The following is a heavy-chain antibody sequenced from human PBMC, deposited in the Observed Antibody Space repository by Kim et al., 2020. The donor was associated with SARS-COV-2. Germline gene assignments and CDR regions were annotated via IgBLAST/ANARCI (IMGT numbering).Heavy chain of an antibody. CDR2: ISNDGST. V-gene: IGHV4-39*07. D-gene: IGHD5-18*01. CDR3: ARGTAY. CDR1: GDSISHSSYY. Sequence: SETLSLTCTVSGDSISHSSYYWGWIRQPPGKGLEWIGVISNDGSTDYNPSLQSRVTMSVDTSKNQFSLKLYSVTAADTAVYYCARGTAYWGQGTLATVSS. J-gene: IGHJ4*02.